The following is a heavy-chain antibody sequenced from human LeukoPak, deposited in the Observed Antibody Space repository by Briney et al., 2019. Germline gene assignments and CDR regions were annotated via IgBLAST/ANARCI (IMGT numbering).Heavy chain of an antibody. Sequence: SGGSLRLSCAASGFTFSSYAMSWVRQAPGKGLEWVSAISGSGGSTYYADSVKGRFTISRDNSKNTLYLQMNSLRAEDTAVYYCAKDPYSSGWYQGSGWFDPWGQGTLVTVSS. V-gene: IGHV3-23*01. CDR2: ISGSGGST. D-gene: IGHD6-19*01. CDR3: AKDPYSSGWYQGSGWFDP. J-gene: IGHJ5*02. CDR1: GFTFSSYA.